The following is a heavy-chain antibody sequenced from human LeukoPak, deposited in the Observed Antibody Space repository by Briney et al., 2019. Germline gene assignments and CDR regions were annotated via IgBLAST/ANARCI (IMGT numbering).Heavy chain of an antibody. CDR3: TTGTWIQLWLADY. CDR1: GFTFTNAC. J-gene: IGHJ4*02. Sequence: PGGSLRLSCKGSGFTFTNACMSWVRLAPGKGLEWVGHIKSQTDGGKTDYAAPVKGRFPISRDDSKNTLYLQLNSLKTEDTAVYYCTTGTWIQLWLADYWGQGTLVTVSS. D-gene: IGHD5-18*01. V-gene: IGHV3-15*01. CDR2: IKSQTDGGKT.